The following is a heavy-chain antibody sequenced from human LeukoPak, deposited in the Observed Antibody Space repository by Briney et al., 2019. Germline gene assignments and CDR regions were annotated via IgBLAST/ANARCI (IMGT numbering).Heavy chain of an antibody. CDR3: ARDPSGWYSFDY. D-gene: IGHD6-19*01. V-gene: IGHV3-23*01. CDR1: GFMFSSYA. Sequence: GGSLRLSCAASGFMFSSYAMSWVRQAPGKGLEWVSAISGSGGSTYYADSVKGRFTISRDNAKNSLYLQMNSLRAEDTAVYYCARDPSGWYSFDYWGQGTLVTVSS. J-gene: IGHJ4*02. CDR2: ISGSGGST.